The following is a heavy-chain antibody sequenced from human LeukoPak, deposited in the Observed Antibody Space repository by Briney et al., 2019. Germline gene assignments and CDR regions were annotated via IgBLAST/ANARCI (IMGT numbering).Heavy chain of an antibody. CDR3: ARGTVTHLEWLLYDAFDI. CDR1: GGSFSGYY. V-gene: IGHV4-34*01. J-gene: IGHJ3*02. D-gene: IGHD3-3*01. Sequence: SETLSLTCAVYGGSFSGYYWSWIRQPPGKGLEWIGEINHSGSTNYNPSLKSRVTISVDTSTKQFSLKLSSVTAADTAVYYCARGTVTHLEWLLYDAFDIWGQGTMVTVSS. CDR2: INHSGST.